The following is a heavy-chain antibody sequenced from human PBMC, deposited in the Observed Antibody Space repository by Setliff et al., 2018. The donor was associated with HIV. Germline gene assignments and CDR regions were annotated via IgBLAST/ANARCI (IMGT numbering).Heavy chain of an antibody. D-gene: IGHD4-17*01. Sequence: GGSLRLSCEASGFTFSNYTIHWARQAPGKGLEWVAGVSYDGSNNFYAESLEGRFTISRDNSKNTLYLHMNTLRTEDTAVYYCTKPTTVVTSYYFDSWGQGTQVTVSS. J-gene: IGHJ4*02. CDR1: GFTFSNYT. CDR2: VSYDGSNN. CDR3: TKPTTVVTSYYFDS. V-gene: IGHV3-30-3*02.